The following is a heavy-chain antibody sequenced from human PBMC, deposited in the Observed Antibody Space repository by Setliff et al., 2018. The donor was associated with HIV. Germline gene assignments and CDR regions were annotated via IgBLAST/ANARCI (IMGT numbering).Heavy chain of an antibody. D-gene: IGHD7-27*01. J-gene: IGHJ4*02. Sequence: GGSLRLSCAASGFTFKTDAMHWVRQAPGKGLEWVAFIWYDGSNKEYGDSVKGRFTISRDNSKNMVYLEMNNLGGEDSAVYYCVRDGFVGKGGFDYWGQGTLVTV. V-gene: IGHV3-33*01. CDR1: GFTFKTDA. CDR3: VRDGFVGKGGFDY. CDR2: IWYDGSNK.